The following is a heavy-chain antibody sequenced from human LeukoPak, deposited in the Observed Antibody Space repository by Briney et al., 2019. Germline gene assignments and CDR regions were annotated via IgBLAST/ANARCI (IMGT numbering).Heavy chain of an antibody. CDR1: GGSISSGGYY. J-gene: IGHJ6*02. Sequence: SETLSPTCTVSGGSISSGGYYWSWIRQHPGKGLEWIGYIYYSGSTYYNPSLKSRVTISVDTSKNQFSLKLSSVTAADTAVYYCARGDYGTPDVWGQGTTVTVSS. D-gene: IGHD4-17*01. CDR2: IYYSGST. CDR3: ARGDYGTPDV. V-gene: IGHV4-31*03.